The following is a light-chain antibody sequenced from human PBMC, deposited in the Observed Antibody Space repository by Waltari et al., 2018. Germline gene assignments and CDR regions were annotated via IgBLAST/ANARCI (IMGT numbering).Light chain of an antibody. Sequence: DIVMTQSPYSLAVSLGERATSNCKSSQSVLYSSNNKNYLAWYQQKPGQPPKLLIYWASTRESGVPDRFSGSGSGTDFTLTISSLQAEDVAVYYCQQYYSTPPTFGQGTRLEIK. J-gene: IGKJ5*01. CDR2: WAS. V-gene: IGKV4-1*01. CDR1: QSVLYSSNNKNY. CDR3: QQYYSTPPT.